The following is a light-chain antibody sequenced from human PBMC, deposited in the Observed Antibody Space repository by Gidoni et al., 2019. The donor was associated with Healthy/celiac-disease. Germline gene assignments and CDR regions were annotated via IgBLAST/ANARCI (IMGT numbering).Light chain of an antibody. CDR2: GAS. V-gene: IGKV3-20*01. Sequence: DIVLTQSPGTLSLSPGERATLSCRASQSVSSSYLAWYQQKPGQAPRLLIYGASSRATGIPDRFSGSGSGTDFTLTISRLEPEDFAVYYCRQYGSSPNTFGQGTKLEIK. J-gene: IGKJ2*01. CDR1: QSVSSSY. CDR3: RQYGSSPNT.